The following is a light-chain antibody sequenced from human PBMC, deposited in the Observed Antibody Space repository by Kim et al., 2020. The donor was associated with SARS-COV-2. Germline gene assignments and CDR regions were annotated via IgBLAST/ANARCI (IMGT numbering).Light chain of an antibody. CDR1: SGINVGTYR. CDR3: MIWHSSAWV. J-gene: IGLJ3*02. V-gene: IGLV5-45*03. Sequence: QPVLTQPSSLSASPGASASLTCTLRSGINVGTYRTYWYQQKPGSPPQYLLRYKSDSDKQQGSGVPSRFSGSKDASANAGILLISGLQSEDEADYYCMIWHSSAWVFGGGTQLTVL. CDR2: YKSDSDK.